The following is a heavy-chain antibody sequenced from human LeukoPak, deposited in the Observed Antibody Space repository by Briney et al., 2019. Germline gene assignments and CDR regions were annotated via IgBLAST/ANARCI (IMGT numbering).Heavy chain of an antibody. V-gene: IGHV4-59*11. CDR1: GGSISSHY. Sequence: SETLSLTCTVSGGSISSHYWSWIRQPPGKGLEWIEYIYYSGSANYNPSLKSRVTISVDKSKSQFSLKLSSVTAADTAVHYCARGAGWLPLVWGQGTLVTVSS. CDR2: IYYSGSA. J-gene: IGHJ4*02. CDR3: ARGAGWLPLV. D-gene: IGHD5-24*01.